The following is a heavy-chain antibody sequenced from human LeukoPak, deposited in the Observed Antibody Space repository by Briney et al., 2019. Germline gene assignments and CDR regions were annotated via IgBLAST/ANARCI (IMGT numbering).Heavy chain of an antibody. J-gene: IGHJ4*02. Sequence: SQTLSLTCTVSGGSISSGGYYWSWIRQHPGKGLEWIGYIYYSGSTYYNPSLKSRVTISVDTSKNQFSLKLSSVTAADTAVYYCARDQVDPIHHYDILTGPSDYWGQGTLVTVSS. CDR3: ARDQVDPIHHYDILTGPSDY. CDR1: GGSISSGGYY. V-gene: IGHV4-31*03. D-gene: IGHD3-9*01. CDR2: IYYSGST.